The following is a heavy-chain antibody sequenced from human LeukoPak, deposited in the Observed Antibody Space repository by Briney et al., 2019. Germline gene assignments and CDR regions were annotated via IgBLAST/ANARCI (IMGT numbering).Heavy chain of an antibody. CDR2: IYYSGSP. CDR1: GGSFSDYY. J-gene: IGHJ6*03. V-gene: IGHV4-34*09. CDR3: ARASYYYYMDV. Sequence: PSETLSLTCAVYGGSFSDYYWSWIRQPPGKGLEWIGYIYYSGSPYYHPSLKSRVTISVDTSKNQFSLKLSSVTAADTAVYYCARASYYYYMDVWGKGTTVTVPS.